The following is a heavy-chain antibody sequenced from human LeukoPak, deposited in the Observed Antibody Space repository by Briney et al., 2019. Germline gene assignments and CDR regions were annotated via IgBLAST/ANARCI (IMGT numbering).Heavy chain of an antibody. CDR3: AHSWVSSWFVA. CDR1: GFARRTRGVG. CDR2: IYWEDGK. V-gene: IGHV2-5*02. Sequence: GSGPTLVKPTQTLTLTCTFSGFARRTRGVGVGWIRQPPGKALEWLSVIYWEDGKRYSPSLKSRLTITQDPSKTQVVLTMTNMDPVDTATYYCAHSWVSSWFVAWAQGTLVTVSS. D-gene: IGHD2/OR15-2a*01. J-gene: IGHJ5*02.